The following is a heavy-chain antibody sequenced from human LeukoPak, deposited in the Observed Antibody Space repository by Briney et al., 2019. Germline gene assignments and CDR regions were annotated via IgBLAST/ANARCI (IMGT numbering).Heavy chain of an antibody. CDR1: GGSFSGYY. V-gene: IGHV4-34*01. J-gene: IGHJ4*02. CDR2: INHSGST. Sequence: PSETLSLTCAVYGGSFSGYYWSWIRQPPGKGLEWIGEINHSGSTNYNPSLKSRVTISVDTSKNQFSLKLSSVTAEDTAVYYCARVADYSNSAHADYWGQGTLVTVSS. D-gene: IGHD4-11*01. CDR3: ARVADYSNSAHADY.